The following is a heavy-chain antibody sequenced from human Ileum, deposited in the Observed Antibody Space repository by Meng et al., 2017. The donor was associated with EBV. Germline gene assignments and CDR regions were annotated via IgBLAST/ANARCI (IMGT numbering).Heavy chain of an antibody. V-gene: IGHV4-34*01. D-gene: IGHD4-17*01. CDR1: GGSFSGYY. J-gene: IGHJ4*02. CDR3: ARYRLQNDYGDQLCYFDY. Sequence: QVPLPQWGAGLLNASETLSLTCAVYGGSFSGYYWSWIRQPPGKGLEWIGEINHSGNTNYNPSLKSRVNISLDTSKNQFSLKLSSVTAADTAVYYCARYRLQNDYGDQLCYFDYLGQGTLVTVSS. CDR2: INHSGNT.